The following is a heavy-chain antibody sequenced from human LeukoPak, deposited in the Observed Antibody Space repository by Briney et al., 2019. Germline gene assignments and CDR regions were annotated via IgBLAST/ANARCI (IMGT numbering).Heavy chain of an antibody. CDR2: INHSGST. D-gene: IGHD6-13*01. CDR1: GGSFSGYY. CDR3: ARGARRGVIAAAGTGWFDP. J-gene: IGHJ5*02. V-gene: IGHV4-34*01. Sequence: SETLSLTCAVYGGSFSGYYWSWIRQPPGKGLEWIGEINHSGSTNYNPSLKSRVTISVDTSKNQFSLKLSSVTAADTAVYYCARGARRGVIAAAGTGWFDPWGQGTLATVSS.